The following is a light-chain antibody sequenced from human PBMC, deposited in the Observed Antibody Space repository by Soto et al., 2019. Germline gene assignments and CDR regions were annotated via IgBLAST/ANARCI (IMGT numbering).Light chain of an antibody. CDR3: QQDNSFPRT. J-gene: IGKJ1*01. Sequence: DIQMTQSPSSVSASVGDRVTITCRASQDISSWFAWYQQKPGKAPKLLIYHASILESGVPSRFSGSGSGTDFNLTISSLQPEDFATYYCQQDNSFPRTFGQGTRVDIK. V-gene: IGKV1-12*01. CDR1: QDISSW. CDR2: HAS.